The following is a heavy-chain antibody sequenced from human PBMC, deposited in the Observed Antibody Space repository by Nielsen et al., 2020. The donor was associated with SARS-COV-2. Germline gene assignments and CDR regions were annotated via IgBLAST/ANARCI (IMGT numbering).Heavy chain of an antibody. CDR2: IYYSGST. CDR3: ARAATGGRITIFGVVIIGAFDI. D-gene: IGHD3-3*01. V-gene: IGHV4-59*05. Sequence: SETLSLTCSVSGGSIRSWIRQPPGRGLEWIGSIYYSGSTYYNPSLKSRVTISVDTSKNQFSLKLSSVTAADTALYYCARAATGGRITIFGVVIIGAFDIWGQGTMVTVSS. CDR1: GGSIRS. J-gene: IGHJ3*02.